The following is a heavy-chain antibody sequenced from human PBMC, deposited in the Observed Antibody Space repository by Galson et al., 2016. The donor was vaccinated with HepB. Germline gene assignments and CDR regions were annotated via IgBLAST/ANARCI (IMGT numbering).Heavy chain of an antibody. D-gene: IGHD3-9*01. Sequence: SLRLSCAASGFTFSSYSMNWVRQAPGKGLEWVSSISSSSSYIYYADSVKGRFTISRDNAKNSLYLQMNSLRAEDTAVYYCARALRYFDWSLTRKANAFDNWGQGTMVTVSS. J-gene: IGHJ3*02. V-gene: IGHV3-21*01. CDR3: ARALRYFDWSLTRKANAFDN. CDR1: GFTFSSYS. CDR2: ISSSSSYI.